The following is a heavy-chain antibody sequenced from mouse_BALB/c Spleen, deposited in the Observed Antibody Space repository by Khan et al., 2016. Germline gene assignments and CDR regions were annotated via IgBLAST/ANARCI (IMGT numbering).Heavy chain of an antibody. V-gene: IGHV9-2-1*01. CDR2: INTETGAP. Sequence: QIQLVQSGPELKKPGETVKISCKASGYTFTDYSMHWVKQAPGKGLKWMGWINTETGAPAYADDFKGRFAFSLETSASTAYLQINNLKNEDTATYVCATNDWGQGTTLTVSS. CDR1: GYTFTDYS. J-gene: IGHJ2*01. CDR3: ATND.